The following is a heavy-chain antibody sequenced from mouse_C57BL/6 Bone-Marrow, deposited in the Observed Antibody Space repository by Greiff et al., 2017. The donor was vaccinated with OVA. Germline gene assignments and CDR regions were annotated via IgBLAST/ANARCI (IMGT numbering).Heavy chain of an antibody. CDR1: GYTFTDYE. Sequence: QVQLKESGAELVRPGASVTLSCKASGYTFTDYEMHWVKQTPVHGLEWIGAIDPETGGTAYNQKFKGKAILTADKSSSTAYMELRSLTSEDSAVYYCTRSGTTVLFDYWGQGTTLTVSS. CDR2: IDPETGGT. D-gene: IGHD1-1*01. CDR3: TRSGTTVLFDY. J-gene: IGHJ2*01. V-gene: IGHV1-15*01.